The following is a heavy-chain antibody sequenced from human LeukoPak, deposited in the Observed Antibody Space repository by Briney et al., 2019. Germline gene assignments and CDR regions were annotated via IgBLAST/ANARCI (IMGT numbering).Heavy chain of an antibody. CDR3: AKIPGVGGY. Sequence: GASLRLSCAASGFTFSSYAMSWVRQAPGKGLEWVSAISGSGGSTHYADSVKGRFTISRDNSKNTLYLQMNSLRGEDTAVYYCAKIPGVGGYWGQGTLVTVSS. J-gene: IGHJ4*02. V-gene: IGHV3-23*01. D-gene: IGHD3-16*01. CDR2: ISGSGGST. CDR1: GFTFSSYA.